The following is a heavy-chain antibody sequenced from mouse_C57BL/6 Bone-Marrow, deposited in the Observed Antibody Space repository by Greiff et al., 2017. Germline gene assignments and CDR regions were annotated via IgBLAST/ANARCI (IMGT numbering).Heavy chain of an antibody. CDR2: IYPGSGGT. J-gene: IGHJ4*01. Sequence: QVQLLQPGAELVKPGASVKMSCKASGYTFTSYWITWVKQRPGQGLEWIGDIYPGSGGTNYNEKFKSKATLTVDTSSSTAYMQLSSLTSEDSAVYYCARRGRDGYYDAKDYWGRGTSVTVSS. V-gene: IGHV1-55*01. CDR1: GYTFTSYW. D-gene: IGHD2-3*01. CDR3: ARRGRDGYYDAKDY.